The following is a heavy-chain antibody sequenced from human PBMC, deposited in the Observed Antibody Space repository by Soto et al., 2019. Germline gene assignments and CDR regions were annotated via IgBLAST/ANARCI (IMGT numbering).Heavy chain of an antibody. J-gene: IGHJ4*02. CDR3: ARDPPYYDILTGYYSPNFDY. CDR2: ISSSSSYI. Sequence: GGSLRLSCAASGFTFSSYSMNWVRQAPWKGLEWVSSISSSSSYIYYADSVKGRFTISRDNAKNSLYLQMNSLRAEDTAVYYCARDPPYYDILTGYYSPNFDYWGQGTLVTVSS. V-gene: IGHV3-21*01. D-gene: IGHD3-9*01. CDR1: GFTFSSYS.